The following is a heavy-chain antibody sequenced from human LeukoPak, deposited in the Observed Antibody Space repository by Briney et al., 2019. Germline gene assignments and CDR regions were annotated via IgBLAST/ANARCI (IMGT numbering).Heavy chain of an antibody. Sequence: PSETLSLTCTVSGGSISSGDYYWSWIRQPPGKGLEWIGYIYYSGSTYYNPSLKSRVTISVDTSKNQSSLKLSSVTAAGTAVYYCARGGHLDDFWSGYYFYWGQGTLVTVSS. D-gene: IGHD3-3*01. CDR2: IYYSGST. CDR1: GGSISSGDYY. V-gene: IGHV4-30-4*08. J-gene: IGHJ4*02. CDR3: ARGGHLDDFWSGYYFY.